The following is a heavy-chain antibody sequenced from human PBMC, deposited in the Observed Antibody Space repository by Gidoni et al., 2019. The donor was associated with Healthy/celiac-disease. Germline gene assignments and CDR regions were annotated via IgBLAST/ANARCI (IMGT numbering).Heavy chain of an antibody. CDR2: INAGNGNT. J-gene: IGHJ4*02. Sequence: QVQLVQSGAEVKKPGASVKVSCKASGYTFTSYAMHWVRQAPGQRLEWMGWINAGNGNTKYSQKFQGRVTITRDTSASTAYMELSSLRSEDTAVYYCARVAGGVVVAGEFDYWGQGTLVTVSS. CDR3: ARVAGGVVVAGEFDY. V-gene: IGHV1-3*01. CDR1: GYTFTSYA. D-gene: IGHD6-19*01.